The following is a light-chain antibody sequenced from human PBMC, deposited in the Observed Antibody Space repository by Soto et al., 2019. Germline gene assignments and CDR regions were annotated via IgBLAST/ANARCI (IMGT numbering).Light chain of an antibody. CDR2: SNN. Sequence: QSVLTQPPSASGTPGQRVTISCSGSSSNIGSNTVNWYQQLPGTAPKLLIYSNNQRPSGVPDRFSGSKSGTSASLAISGLQSEDEADYYCAAWDDSLNAVVFGGGTKLPS. V-gene: IGLV1-44*01. CDR3: AAWDDSLNAVV. J-gene: IGLJ2*01. CDR1: SSNIGSNT.